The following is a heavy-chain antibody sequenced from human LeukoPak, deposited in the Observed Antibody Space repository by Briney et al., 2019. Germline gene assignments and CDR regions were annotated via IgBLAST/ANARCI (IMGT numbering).Heavy chain of an antibody. CDR1: GGTFSSYA. CDR2: IIPIFGTA. V-gene: IGHV1-69*05. CDR3: ARDRIGEDFWSGSLFGYYYYGMDV. J-gene: IGHJ6*02. D-gene: IGHD3-3*01. Sequence: ASVKVSCKASGGTFSSYAISWVRQAPGQGLEWMGGIIPIFGTANYAQKLQGRVTMTTDTSTSTAYMELRSLRSDDTAVYYCARDRIGEDFWSGSLFGYYYYGMDVWGQGTTVTVSS.